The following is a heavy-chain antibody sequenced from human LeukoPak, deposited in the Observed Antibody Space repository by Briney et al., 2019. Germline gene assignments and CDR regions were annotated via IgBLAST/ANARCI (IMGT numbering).Heavy chain of an antibody. CDR3: GREGSTYSLDY. CDR2: INPSGGST. V-gene: IGHV1-46*03. CDR1: RYTFTNYN. D-gene: IGHD5/OR15-5a*01. J-gene: IGHJ4*02. Sequence: ASVKVSCKASRYTFTNYNMHWVRQAPGQGLEWMGIINPSGGSTSDARKFQGRLTMTRDTSTSTVYMELSSLRSEDTAVYYCGREGSTYSLDYWGQGALVTVSS.